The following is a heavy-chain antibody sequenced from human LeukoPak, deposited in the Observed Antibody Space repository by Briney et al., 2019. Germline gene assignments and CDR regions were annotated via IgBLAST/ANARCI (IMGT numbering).Heavy chain of an antibody. V-gene: IGHV4-59*08. CDR1: GGSISSYY. Sequence: SETLSLTCTVSGGSISSYYWSWIRQPPGKGLEWIGYIYYSGSTNYNPSLKSRVTISVDTSKNQFSLKLSSVTAADTAVYYCARRSDYYGSGSYYFDYWGQGTLVTVSS. D-gene: IGHD3-10*01. CDR3: ARRSDYYGSGSYYFDY. CDR2: IYYSGST. J-gene: IGHJ4*02.